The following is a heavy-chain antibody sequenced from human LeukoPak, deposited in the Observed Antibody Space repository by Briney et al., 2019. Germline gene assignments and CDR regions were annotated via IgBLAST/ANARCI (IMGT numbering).Heavy chain of an antibody. CDR3: ARADCSSTSCYMYYYYGMDV. J-gene: IGHJ6*02. CDR2: INPNSGGT. V-gene: IGHV1-2*02. Sequence: ASVKVSCKASGYTFTGYCMHWVRQAPGQGLEWMGWINPNSGGTNYAQKFQGRVTMTRDTSISTAYMELSRLRSDDTAVYYCARADCSSTSCYMYYYYGMDVWGQGTTVTVSS. D-gene: IGHD2-2*02. CDR1: GYTFTGYC.